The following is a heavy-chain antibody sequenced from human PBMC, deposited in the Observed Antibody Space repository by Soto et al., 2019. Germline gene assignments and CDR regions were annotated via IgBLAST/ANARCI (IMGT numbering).Heavy chain of an antibody. D-gene: IGHD5-18*01. CDR3: ARSGYSFAWGY. J-gene: IGHJ4*02. Sequence: EVQLVESGGGLIPPGGSLRLSCAASGFLVNSAYMTWVRQAPGKGLEWLSMINSDGSTLYAESVKGRFTISRDNSNNRLGLQLNSLRAEDTAMYYCARSGYSFAWGYWGQGTLVIVTS. CDR1: GFLVNSAY. V-gene: IGHV3-53*01. CDR2: INSDGST.